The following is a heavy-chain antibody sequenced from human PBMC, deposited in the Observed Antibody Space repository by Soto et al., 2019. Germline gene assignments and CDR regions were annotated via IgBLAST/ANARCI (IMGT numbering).Heavy chain of an antibody. Sequence: QVQLVESGGGVVQPGRSLRLSCAASGFTFSSYGMHWVRQAPGKGLEWVAVISYDGSNKYYADSVKGRFTISRDNSKNTLYLQMNSLRAEDTAVYYCAKDFSGPSYYYYYGMDVWGQGTTVTVSS. CDR1: GFTFSSYG. J-gene: IGHJ6*02. CDR3: AKDFSGPSYYYYYGMDV. D-gene: IGHD2-15*01. V-gene: IGHV3-30*18. CDR2: ISYDGSNK.